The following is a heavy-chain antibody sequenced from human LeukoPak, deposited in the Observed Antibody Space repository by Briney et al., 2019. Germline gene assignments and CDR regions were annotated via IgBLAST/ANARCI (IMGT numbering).Heavy chain of an antibody. V-gene: IGHV3-48*03. CDR1: GFTFSSYE. J-gene: IGHJ5*02. CDR2: ISSSGSTI. D-gene: IGHD2-15*01. Sequence: PGGSLRLSCAASGFTFSSYEMNWVRQAPGKGLEWVSYISSSGSTIYYADSVKGRFTISRDNAKNSLYLQMNSLRAEDTAVYYCARVGGWVAATQKSWFDPWGQGTLDTVSS. CDR3: ARVGGWVAATQKSWFDP.